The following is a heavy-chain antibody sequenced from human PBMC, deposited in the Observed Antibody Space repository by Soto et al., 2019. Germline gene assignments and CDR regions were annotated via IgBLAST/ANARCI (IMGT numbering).Heavy chain of an antibody. J-gene: IGHJ3*02. CDR2: IIPIFGTA. V-gene: IGHV1-69*13. CDR1: GGTFSSYA. Sequence: SVKVSCKASGGTFSSYAISWVRQAPGQGLEWMGGIIPIFGTANYAQKFQGRVTITADESTSTAYMELSSLRSEDTAVYYCARDYYDSSGHGAIDAFDIWGQGTMVTVSS. D-gene: IGHD3-22*01. CDR3: ARDYYDSSGHGAIDAFDI.